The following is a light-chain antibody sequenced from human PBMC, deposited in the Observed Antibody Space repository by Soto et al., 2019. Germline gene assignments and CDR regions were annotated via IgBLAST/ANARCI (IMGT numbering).Light chain of an antibody. CDR3: QQSYSTPRT. CDR1: HSVSSK. J-gene: IGKJ1*01. CDR2: GAS. Sequence: EIVITQSPSTLSVSPGEGATLSCTSSHSVSSKLAWYQQKPGQAPRLLIYGASTRATGIPARFSGSGSGTDFTLTISSLQPEDFATYYCQQSYSTPRTFGRGTKVDIK. V-gene: IGKV3-15*01.